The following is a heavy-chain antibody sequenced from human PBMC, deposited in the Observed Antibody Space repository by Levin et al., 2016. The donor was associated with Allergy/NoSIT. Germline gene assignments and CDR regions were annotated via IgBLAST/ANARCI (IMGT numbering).Heavy chain of an antibody. CDR2: INHSGST. Sequence: WIRQPPGKGLEWIGEINHSGSTNYNPSLKSRVTISVDTSKNQFSLKLSSVTAADTAVYYCARGRYFTPMVRGVTDYWGQGTLVTVSS. D-gene: IGHD3-10*01. V-gene: IGHV4-34*01. J-gene: IGHJ4*02. CDR3: ARGRYFTPMVRGVTDY.